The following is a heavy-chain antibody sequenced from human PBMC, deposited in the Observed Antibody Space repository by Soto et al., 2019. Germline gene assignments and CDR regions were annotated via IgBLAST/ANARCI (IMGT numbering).Heavy chain of an antibody. D-gene: IGHD6-25*01. Sequence: ASVKVSCKASGYTFTSYYMHWVRKAPGQGLEWMGIINPSGGSTSYAQKFQGRVTMTRDTSTSTVYMELSSLRSEDTAVYYCARDSSSDQYYYYYYGMDVWGQGTTVTVSS. J-gene: IGHJ6*02. V-gene: IGHV1-46*01. CDR1: GYTFTSYY. CDR2: INPSGGST. CDR3: ARDSSSDQYYYYYYGMDV.